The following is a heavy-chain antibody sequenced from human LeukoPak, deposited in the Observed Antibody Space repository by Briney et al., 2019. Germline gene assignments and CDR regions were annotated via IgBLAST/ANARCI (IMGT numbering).Heavy chain of an antibody. J-gene: IGHJ2*01. CDR3: ARHYLGAYQWYFDL. Sequence: GASVKVSCKASGYTFTSYYMHWVRQAPGQGLEWMGGIIPILGTANYAQKFQGRVTITADESTSTAYMELSSLRSEDTALYYCARHYLGAYQWYFDLWGRGTLVTVSS. CDR1: GYTFTSYY. V-gene: IGHV1-69*13. D-gene: IGHD3-16*01. CDR2: IIPILGTA.